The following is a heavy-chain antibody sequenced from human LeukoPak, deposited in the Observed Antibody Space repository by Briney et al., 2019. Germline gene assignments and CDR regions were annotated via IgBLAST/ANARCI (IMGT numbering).Heavy chain of an antibody. J-gene: IGHJ4*02. D-gene: IGHD5-18*01. CDR2: IHHSGST. CDR3: ARADGYIYGYFDY. Sequence: SGTLSLTCVVSGGSISSGFWWSWVRQPPGKGLEWIGEIHHSGSTNYNPSLKSRVTISVDKSNNQFSLKLTSVTAADTAVYYCARADGYIYGYFDYWGQGTLVSVSS. CDR1: GGSISSGFW. V-gene: IGHV4-4*02.